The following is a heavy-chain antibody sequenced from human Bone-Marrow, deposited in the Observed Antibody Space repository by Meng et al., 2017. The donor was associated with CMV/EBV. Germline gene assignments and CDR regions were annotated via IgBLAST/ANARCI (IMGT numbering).Heavy chain of an antibody. D-gene: IGHD3-3*01. Sequence: GEALKTPCAASGLTFSSYAMSWVRQAPGKGLEWVSAISGSGGSTYYADSVKGRFTITRDNSKNTLYLQMHSLRAEDTAVYYCARTYYDFWSGWGMDVWGQGTTVTVSS. J-gene: IGHJ6*02. CDR1: GLTFSSYA. CDR3: ARTYYDFWSGWGMDV. CDR2: ISGSGGST. V-gene: IGHV3-23*01.